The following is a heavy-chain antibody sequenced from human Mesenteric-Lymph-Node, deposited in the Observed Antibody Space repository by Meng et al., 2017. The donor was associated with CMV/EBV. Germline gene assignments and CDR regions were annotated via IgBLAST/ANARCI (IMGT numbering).Heavy chain of an antibody. V-gene: IGHV3-9*01. CDR3: AKDYYDSSGYLFDY. Sequence: SLKISGAASGFTFDDYAMHWVRQAPGKGLEWVSGISWNSGSIGYADSVKGRFTISRDNAKNSLYLQMNSLRAEDTALYYCAKDYYDSSGYLFDYWGQGTLVTVSS. CDR2: ISWNSGSI. D-gene: IGHD3-22*01. J-gene: IGHJ4*02. CDR1: GFTFDDYA.